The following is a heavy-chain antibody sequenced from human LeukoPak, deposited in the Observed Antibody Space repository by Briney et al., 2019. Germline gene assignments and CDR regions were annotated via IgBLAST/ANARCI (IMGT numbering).Heavy chain of an antibody. V-gene: IGHV3-30*02. CDR1: EFTFSSYG. Sequence: GGSLRLSCAASEFTFSSYGMHWVRQAPGKGLEWVAYIRYDGSNKYYADSVKGRFTISRDNSKNTLYLQMNSLRAEDTAVYYCARDLRLGEPTVSALDYWGQGTLVTVSS. CDR3: ARDLRLGEPTVSALDY. D-gene: IGHD3-16*01. J-gene: IGHJ4*02. CDR2: IRYDGSNK.